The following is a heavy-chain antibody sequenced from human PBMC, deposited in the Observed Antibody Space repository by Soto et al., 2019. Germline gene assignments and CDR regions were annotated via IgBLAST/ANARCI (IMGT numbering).Heavy chain of an antibody. V-gene: IGHV1-69*13. CDR2: IIPMFGTS. D-gene: IGHD2-2*02. CDR1: GGTFSGYA. CDR3: ARGSCSSTSCYKEYYFDL. Sequence: SVKVSCKASGGTFSGYAISWLRQAPGQGLEWMGEIIPMFGTSNYAQKFQGRVTITADESTSTAYMELSSLRSEDTAVYYCARGSCSSTSCYKEYYFDLWGQGTLVTVSS. J-gene: IGHJ4*02.